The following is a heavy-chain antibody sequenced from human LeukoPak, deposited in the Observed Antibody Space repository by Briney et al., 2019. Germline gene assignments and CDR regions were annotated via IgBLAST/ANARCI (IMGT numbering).Heavy chain of an antibody. CDR1: GFTFSSYS. V-gene: IGHV3-21*04. CDR3: AKWEREHRAYYYDSSGYYTATRESGD. J-gene: IGHJ3*01. Sequence: GGSLRLSCAASGFTFSSYSMNWVRQAPGKGLEWVSSISSSSSYIYYADSVKGRFTISRDNAKNSLYLQMNSLRAEDTAVYYCAKWEREHRAYYYDSSGYYTATRESGDWGQGTMVTVSS. D-gene: IGHD3-22*01. CDR2: ISSSSSYI.